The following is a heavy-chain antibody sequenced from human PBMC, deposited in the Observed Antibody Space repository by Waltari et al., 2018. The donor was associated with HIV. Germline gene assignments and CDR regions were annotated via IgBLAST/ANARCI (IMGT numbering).Heavy chain of an antibody. D-gene: IGHD5-12*01. Sequence: HLQQSGPGLVKPSQTLSLTCAISGDSVSSNNAAWNWIRQSPSRGLEWLGRKYYRSKWYHDYAVSMKSRITINPDTSKNQFSLQVNSVTPEDTAVYYCVRSHAGPYEYYILDVWGQGTTVTVSS. V-gene: IGHV6-1*01. J-gene: IGHJ6*02. CDR2: KYYRSKWYH. CDR1: GDSVSSNNAA. CDR3: VRSHAGPYEYYILDV.